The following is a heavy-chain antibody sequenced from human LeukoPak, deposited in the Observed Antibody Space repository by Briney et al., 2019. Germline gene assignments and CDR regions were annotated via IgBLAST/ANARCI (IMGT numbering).Heavy chain of an antibody. V-gene: IGHV4-59*01. CDR3: ARLPMAVTPHVDY. J-gene: IGHJ4*02. Sequence: PSETLSLTCTVSGGSISSYYWSWIRQAPGKGLEWIGYIYYSGTTNYNPSLKSRVTISLGMSKNQFSLKLSSVTAADTAVYYCARLPMAVTPHVDYWGQGTLVTVSS. CDR2: IYYSGTT. CDR1: GGSISSYY. D-gene: IGHD2-21*02.